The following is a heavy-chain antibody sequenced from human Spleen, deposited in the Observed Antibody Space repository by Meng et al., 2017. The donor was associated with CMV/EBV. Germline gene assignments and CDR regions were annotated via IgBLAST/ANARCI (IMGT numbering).Heavy chain of an antibody. Sequence: GGSLRLSCKGSGYSFTSYWIAWVRQMPGKGLEWMGIIYPGDSDTTYSPSFQGQVTISADKSISTAYLQWSSLKASDTAMYYCASSFSGSYYLFDYWGQGTLVTVSS. J-gene: IGHJ4*02. V-gene: IGHV5-51*01. D-gene: IGHD1-26*01. CDR2: IYPGDSDT. CDR1: GYSFTSYW. CDR3: ASSFSGSYYLFDY.